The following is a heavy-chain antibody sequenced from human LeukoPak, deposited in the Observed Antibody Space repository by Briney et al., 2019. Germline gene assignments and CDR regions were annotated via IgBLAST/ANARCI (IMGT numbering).Heavy chain of an antibody. CDR1: GGSFSGYY. Sequence: KPSETLSLTCAVYGGSFSGYYWSWIRQPPGKGLEWIGEINHSGSTNYNPSLKSRVTISVDTSKNQFSLKLSSVTAADTAVYYCARGREHDYGDSQYFDYWGQGTLVTVSS. J-gene: IGHJ4*02. V-gene: IGHV4-34*01. CDR2: INHSGST. D-gene: IGHD4-17*01. CDR3: ARGREHDYGDSQYFDY.